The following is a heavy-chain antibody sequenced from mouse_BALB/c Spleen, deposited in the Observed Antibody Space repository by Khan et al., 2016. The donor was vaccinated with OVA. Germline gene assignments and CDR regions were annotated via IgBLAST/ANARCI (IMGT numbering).Heavy chain of an antibody. CDR1: GYSITSDYA. D-gene: IGHD2-3*01. Sequence: EVKLEESGPGLVKPSQSLSLTCTVPGYSITSDYAWNWIRQFPGNKLEWMGYINYSGSTSYNPSLKSRISITRDTSKNQFFLQLNSVTTEDTATYYCARRGIYDGYSLYYAMDYWGQGTSVTVSS. J-gene: IGHJ4*01. CDR2: INYSGST. V-gene: IGHV3-2*02. CDR3: ARRGIYDGYSLYYAMDY.